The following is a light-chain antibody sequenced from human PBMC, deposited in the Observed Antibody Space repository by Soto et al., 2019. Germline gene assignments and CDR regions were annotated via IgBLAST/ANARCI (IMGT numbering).Light chain of an antibody. CDR2: GAS. CDR1: QSVDIN. Sequence: EIVLTQSPATLSVSPCERVTLSCRASQSVDINLAWYQQIPGQAPRLLIYGASSRATGIPDRFSGSGSGTDFNLTISRLEPEDFAVYYCHQYGTSPRTFGQGTKVDIK. J-gene: IGKJ1*01. V-gene: IGKV3-20*01. CDR3: HQYGTSPRT.